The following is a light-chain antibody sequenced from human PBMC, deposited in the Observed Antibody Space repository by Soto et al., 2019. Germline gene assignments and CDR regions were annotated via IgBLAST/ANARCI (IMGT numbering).Light chain of an antibody. CDR3: QQSGDTPPWT. CDR1: QSISIY. Sequence: DMQLTQSPSSLSASVGDRVTITFLASQSISIYLNWYQQKPGKAPKVLIYTASSLQSGVPSRFSGSGSGTEFTLTITSLQPEDFATYYCQQSGDTPPWTFGQGTKVDI. V-gene: IGKV1-39*01. J-gene: IGKJ1*01. CDR2: TAS.